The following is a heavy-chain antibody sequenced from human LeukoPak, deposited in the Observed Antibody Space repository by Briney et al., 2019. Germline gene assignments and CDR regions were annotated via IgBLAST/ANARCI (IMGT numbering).Heavy chain of an antibody. V-gene: IGHV1-2*02. D-gene: IGHD1-14*01. CDR3: ARYSPQAFDI. J-gene: IGHJ3*02. Sequence: SVKVSCKASGYTFTDYYMHWVRQAPGQGGEWMGWINPNSGGTSYAQKFQGRVTMTRDTSISTAYMELSRLRSDESPVYYCARYSPQAFDIWGQGTIVTVSS. CDR2: INPNSGGT. CDR1: GYTFTDYY.